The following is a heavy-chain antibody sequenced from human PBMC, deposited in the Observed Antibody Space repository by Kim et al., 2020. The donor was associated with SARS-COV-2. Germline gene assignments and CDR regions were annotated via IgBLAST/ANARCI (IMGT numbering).Heavy chain of an antibody. V-gene: IGHV4-59*13. D-gene: IGHD1-7*01. J-gene: IGHJ4*02. CDR2: IYYSGST. CDR3: AREQGATGTTSFGFFPFGY. CDR1: GGSISSYY. Sequence: SETLSLTCTVSGGSISSYYWSWIRQPPGKGLEWIGYIYYSGSTNYNPSLKSRVTISVDTSKNQFSLKLSSVTAADTAVYYCAREQGATGTTSFGFFPFGYWGQGTLVTVSS.